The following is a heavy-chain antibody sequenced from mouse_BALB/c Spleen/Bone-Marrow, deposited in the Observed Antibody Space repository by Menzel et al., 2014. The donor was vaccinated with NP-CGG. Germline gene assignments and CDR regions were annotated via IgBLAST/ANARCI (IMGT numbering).Heavy chain of an antibody. CDR3: ARKGAMITHYYAMDY. V-gene: IGHV5-17*02. D-gene: IGHD2-4*01. J-gene: IGHJ4*01. CDR1: GFTFSSFG. Sequence: EVMLVESGGGLAQPGGSRKLSCAASGFTFSSFGMHWVRQAPEKGLEWVAYISNGSSPIYYADTVKGRFTISRDNPKNTLFLQLTSLRSEDTAMYYCARKGAMITHYYAMDYWGQGTSVTVSS. CDR2: ISNGSSPI.